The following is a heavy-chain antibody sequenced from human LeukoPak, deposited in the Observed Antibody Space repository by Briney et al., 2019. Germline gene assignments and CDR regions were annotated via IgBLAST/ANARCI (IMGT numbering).Heavy chain of an antibody. D-gene: IGHD4-17*01. J-gene: IGHJ3*02. V-gene: IGHV1-2*02. CDR2: INPNIGGT. CDR3: ARASGSGDYGAFDM. CDR1: GYTFTGYY. Sequence: ASVKVSCKASGYTFTGYYIQWVRQAPGQGLEWMGWINPNIGGTNYAQKFQGRITMTRDTSSSTVYMDLSSLTSDDTAVYFCARASGSGDYGAFDMWGQGTMVTVSS.